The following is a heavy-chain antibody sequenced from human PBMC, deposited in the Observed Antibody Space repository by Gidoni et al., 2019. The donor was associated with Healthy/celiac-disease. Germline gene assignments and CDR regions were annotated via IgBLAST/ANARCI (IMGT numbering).Heavy chain of an antibody. V-gene: IGHV2-26*01. CDR3: VGVAATDGFIEWLAFDI. CDR2: IFSNDEK. Sequence: QVTLKESGPVLVKPTETLTLTCTVSGFSLSNARMGVSWIRQPPGKALEWRAHIFSNDEKSYSTSLKSRRTISKDTSKSQVVLTMTNMDPVDTATYYCVGVAATDGFIEWLAFDIWGQGTMVTVSS. D-gene: IGHD2-15*01. CDR1: GFSLSNARMG. J-gene: IGHJ3*02.